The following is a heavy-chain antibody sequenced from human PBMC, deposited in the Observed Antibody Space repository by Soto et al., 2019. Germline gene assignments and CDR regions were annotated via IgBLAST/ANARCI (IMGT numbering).Heavy chain of an antibody. CDR2: ISSSTSHT. J-gene: IGHJ4*02. Sequence: GGSLILSCAISGVTFIHYYMTWIRQAPGKGLEWVSYISSSTSHTNYADSVKGRFTISRDNAKNSLFLQMNSLRAEDTAVYYCARGRGAAADYFEFWGQGTVVPVSS. D-gene: IGHD6-13*01. V-gene: IGHV3-11*05. CDR3: ARGRGAAADYFEF. CDR1: GVTFIHYY.